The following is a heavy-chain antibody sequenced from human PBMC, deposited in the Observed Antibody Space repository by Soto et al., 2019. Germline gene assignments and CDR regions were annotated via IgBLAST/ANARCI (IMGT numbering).Heavy chain of an antibody. CDR1: GFTFSSYG. D-gene: IGHD2-15*01. V-gene: IGHV3-33*01. CDR3: ARLYCSASSCYSVGAFDI. Sequence: QSGGSLRLSCAASGFTFSSYGMHWVRQAPGKGLEWVALIWFDGSDKYYTESVKGRFTISRDNSKSTLYLQMNSLRAEDTAVYYCARLYCSASSCYSVGAFDIRGQGTMVTV. J-gene: IGHJ3*02. CDR2: IWFDGSDK.